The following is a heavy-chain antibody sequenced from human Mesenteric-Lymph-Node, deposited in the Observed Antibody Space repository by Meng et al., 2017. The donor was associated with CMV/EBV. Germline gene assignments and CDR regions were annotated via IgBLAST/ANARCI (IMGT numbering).Heavy chain of an antibody. D-gene: IGHD2-15*01. J-gene: IGHJ4*02. Sequence: MSWSRQAPGKGLEWVAAIWYDGSKDYYTDSVKGRLTVSRDNFKNTLYLQMDSLRAEDTAVYYCGRILGYCSGGSCYGGGFFDYWGQGTLVTVSS. CDR2: IWYDGSKD. V-gene: IGHV3-33*01. CDR3: GRILGYCSGGSCYGGGFFDY.